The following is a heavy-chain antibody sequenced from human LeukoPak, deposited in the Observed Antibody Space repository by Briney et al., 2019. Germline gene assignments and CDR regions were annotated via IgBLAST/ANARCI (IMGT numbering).Heavy chain of an antibody. V-gene: IGHV4-61*02. Sequence: SETLSLTCTVSGNSISSGDYYWSWIRQPAGKGLEWIGRIYTSGSTTYNPSLRSRVTISGDTSENQFSLRLSSVTAADTAVYYCARASYSYDISGWVPFDYWGQGTLVTVSS. CDR2: IYTSGST. CDR1: GNSISSGDYY. D-gene: IGHD3-22*01. CDR3: ARASYSYDISGWVPFDY. J-gene: IGHJ4*02.